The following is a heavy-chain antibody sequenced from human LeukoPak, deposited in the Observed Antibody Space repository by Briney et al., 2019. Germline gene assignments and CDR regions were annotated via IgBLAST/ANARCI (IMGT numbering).Heavy chain of an antibody. CDR2: IKQDGSEK. V-gene: IGHV3-7*01. CDR1: GFTFSSYW. D-gene: IGHD4-23*01. J-gene: IGHJ6*02. CDR3: ARDLYGVVTLTYYYYGMDV. Sequence: LTGGSLRLSCAASGFTFSSYWMSWVRQAPGKGLEWVANIKQDGSEKYYVDSVKGRFTISRDNAKNSLYLQMNSLRAEDTAVYYCARDLYGVVTLTYYYYGMDVWGQGTTVTVSS.